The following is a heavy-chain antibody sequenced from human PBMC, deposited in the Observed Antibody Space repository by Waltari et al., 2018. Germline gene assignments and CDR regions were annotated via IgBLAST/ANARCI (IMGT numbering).Heavy chain of an antibody. V-gene: IGHV3-53*01. CDR3: ARGPFFGSGNFDY. CDR1: GFLVSGHY. Sequence: VQLVESGGDLIQPGGSLRLSCAVPGFLVSGHYMSWVRQAPGKGLEWVSTLYTGGATFYADSVKGRFTISRDNSRNTLFLEMSILRAEDTAVYYCARGPFFGSGNFDYWGQGTLVAVSS. CDR2: LYTGGAT. D-gene: IGHD3-10*01. J-gene: IGHJ4*02.